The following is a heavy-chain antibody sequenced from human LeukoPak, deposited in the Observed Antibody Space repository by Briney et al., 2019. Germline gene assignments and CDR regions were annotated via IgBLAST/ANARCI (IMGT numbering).Heavy chain of an antibody. CDR1: GYTFTSYG. J-gene: IGHJ4*02. D-gene: IGHD2-15*01. Sequence: SSVKVSCKASGYTFTSYGISWVRQAPGQGLEWMEWIRPYNGNTNYAQKLQGRVTVTTDTSTSTAYMELRSLRSDDTAVYYCARTDCSGGSCYSSDYWGQGTLVTVSS. CDR3: ARTDCSGGSCYSSDY. CDR2: IRPYNGNT. V-gene: IGHV1-18*01.